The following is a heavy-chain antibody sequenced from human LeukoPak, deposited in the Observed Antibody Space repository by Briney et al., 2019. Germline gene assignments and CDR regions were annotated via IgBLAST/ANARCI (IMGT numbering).Heavy chain of an antibody. Sequence: GGSLRLSCAASGFTFSSYWMHWVRQAPGKGLVWVSRINSDGSSTSYADSVKGRFTISRDNAKNTLYLQMNSLRAEDTAVYYCTYYGSGSYADYWGQGTLVTVSS. CDR1: GFTFSSYW. J-gene: IGHJ4*02. CDR2: INSDGSST. D-gene: IGHD3-10*01. CDR3: TYYGSGSYADY. V-gene: IGHV3-74*01.